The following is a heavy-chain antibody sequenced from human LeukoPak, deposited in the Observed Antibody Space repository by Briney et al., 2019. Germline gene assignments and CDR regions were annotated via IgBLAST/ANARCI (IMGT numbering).Heavy chain of an antibody. CDR3: ARLQGDSTAVFDY. V-gene: IGHV4-59*01. J-gene: IGHJ4*02. CDR1: GASISGDY. CDR2: IHYTSGT. D-gene: IGHD2-21*01. Sequence: SETLSLTCTVSGASISGDYWSWIRQSPGKGLDWLAYIHYTSGTNYNPSLKSRLSISVDTSKNQFSLRLRSVTAADTAVYYCARLQGDSTAVFDYWGQGTLVSVSS.